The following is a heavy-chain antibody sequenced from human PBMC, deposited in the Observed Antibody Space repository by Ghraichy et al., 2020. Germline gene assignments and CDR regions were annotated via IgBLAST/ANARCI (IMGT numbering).Heavy chain of an antibody. CDR2: IRYDGSNK. D-gene: IGHD6-6*01. J-gene: IGHJ4*02. V-gene: IGHV3-30*02. Sequence: GESLNISCAASGFTFSSYGMHWVRQAPGKGLEWVAFIRYDGSNKYYADSVKGRFTISRDNSKNTLYLQMNSLRAEDTAVYYCASESRYSSFSSFDYWGQGTLVTVSS. CDR1: GFTFSSYG. CDR3: ASESRYSSFSSFDY.